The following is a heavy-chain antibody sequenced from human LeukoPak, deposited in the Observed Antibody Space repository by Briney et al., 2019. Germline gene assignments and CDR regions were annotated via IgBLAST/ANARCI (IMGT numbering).Heavy chain of an antibody. J-gene: IGHJ4*02. V-gene: IGHV4-34*01. CDR3: ARGYTAHVDY. CDR1: GGSFSGYY. D-gene: IGHD5-18*01. Sequence: SETLSLTCAVYGGSFSGYYWSWIRQPPGKGLEWIGENNHSGSTNYNPSLKSRVTISVDTSKNQFSLKLSSVTAADTAVYYCARGYTAHVDYWGQGTLVTVSS. CDR2: NNHSGST.